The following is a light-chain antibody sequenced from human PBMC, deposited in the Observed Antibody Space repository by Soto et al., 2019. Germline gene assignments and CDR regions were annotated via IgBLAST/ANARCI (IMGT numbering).Light chain of an antibody. CDR3: QQYVNLLVT. J-gene: IGKJ4*01. CDR2: GAS. V-gene: IGKV3-15*01. CDR1: QSVKTN. Sequence: EIVMTQSPATLSVSPGERVTLSCRASQSVKTNQAWYQQRPGQAPRLLVYGASTRAPGIPARFYGSGFGTDFTLTISSLQSEDFAVYYCQQYVNLLVTFGGGTKVE.